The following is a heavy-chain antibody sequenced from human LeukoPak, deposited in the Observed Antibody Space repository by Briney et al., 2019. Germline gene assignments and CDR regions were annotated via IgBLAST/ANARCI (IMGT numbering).Heavy chain of an antibody. D-gene: IGHD3-10*01. CDR2: INPNSGGT. CDR3: ARAIRGSKIASRYYFYYMDV. V-gene: IGHV1-2*02. Sequence: ASVTVSCKASGYTFTNYFMHWVRQAPGQGLEWMGWINPNSGGTKYAPKFQGRVTMTRDTSISTAYMELSSLRSEDTAVYYCARAIRGSKIASRYYFYYMDVWGKGTTVTVSS. J-gene: IGHJ6*03. CDR1: GYTFTNYF.